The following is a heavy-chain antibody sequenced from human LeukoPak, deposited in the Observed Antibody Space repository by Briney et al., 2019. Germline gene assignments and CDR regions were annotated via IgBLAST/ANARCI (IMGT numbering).Heavy chain of an antibody. CDR1: GFTFSSYA. D-gene: IGHD3-3*01. CDR2: ISGSGGST. Sequence: GGSLRLSCAASGFTFSSYAMSWVRQAPGKGQEWVSAISGSGGSTYYADSVKGRFTISRDNSKNTLYLQMNSLRAEDTAVYYCARERQNKDFWSGGDYWGQGTLVTVSS. J-gene: IGHJ4*02. V-gene: IGHV3-23*01. CDR3: ARERQNKDFWSGGDY.